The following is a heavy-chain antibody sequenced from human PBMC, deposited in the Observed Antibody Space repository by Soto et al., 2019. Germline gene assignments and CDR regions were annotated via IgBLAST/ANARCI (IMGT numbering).Heavy chain of an antibody. D-gene: IGHD3-16*02. CDR3: ARAIFPYDYVWGSYRYDFGFDP. Sequence: ASVKVSCKASGCTFSSYAISWVRQAPGQGLEWMGGIIPIFGTANYAQKFQGRVTITADKSTSTAYMELSSLRSEDTAVYYCARAIFPYDYVWGSYRYDFGFDPWGQGTLVTVSS. CDR2: IIPIFGTA. CDR1: GCTFSSYA. J-gene: IGHJ5*02. V-gene: IGHV1-69*06.